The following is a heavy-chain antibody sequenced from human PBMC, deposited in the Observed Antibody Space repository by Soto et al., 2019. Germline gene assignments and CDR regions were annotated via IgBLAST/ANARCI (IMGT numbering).Heavy chain of an antibody. Sequence: SLRLSCAASGFTFDDYAMHWVRQAPGKGLEWVSGISWNSGSIGYADSVKGRFTISRDNAKNSLYLQMNSLRAEDTALYYCAKDRAVAAYYYYYMDVWGKGTTVTVSS. V-gene: IGHV3-9*01. D-gene: IGHD6-19*01. CDR1: GFTFDDYA. CDR3: AKDRAVAAYYYYYMDV. CDR2: ISWNSGSI. J-gene: IGHJ6*03.